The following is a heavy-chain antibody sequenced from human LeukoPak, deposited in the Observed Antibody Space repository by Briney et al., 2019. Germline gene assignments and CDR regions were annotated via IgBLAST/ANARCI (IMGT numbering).Heavy chain of an antibody. Sequence: PSETLSLTCAVSGYSVGSAYYWAWIRQPPGKGLEWLGTISHNGNAYYNPSLKSRLTMSVDTSKNQFSLNLNSVTAADTAVYFCARDPNWDSWFDPWGQGALVTVSS. CDR3: ARDPNWDSWFDP. D-gene: IGHD3-16*01. CDR2: ISHNGNA. CDR1: GYSVGSAYY. J-gene: IGHJ5*02. V-gene: IGHV4-38-2*01.